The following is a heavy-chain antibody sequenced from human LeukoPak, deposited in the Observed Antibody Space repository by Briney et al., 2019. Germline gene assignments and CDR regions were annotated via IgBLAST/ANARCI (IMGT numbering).Heavy chain of an antibody. CDR2: INTDGSTT. CDR3: TTDTFGARDS. Sequence: PGGSLRLSCGGSGYTFSNYWMHWVRQGPGKGLVWVSCINTDGSTTNYADSVRGRFTISRDNTKNTLFLQMNSLRAEDTAVYYCTTDTFGARDSWGQGTLVTVSS. CDR1: GYTFSNYW. V-gene: IGHV3-74*01. D-gene: IGHD3-10*01. J-gene: IGHJ4*02.